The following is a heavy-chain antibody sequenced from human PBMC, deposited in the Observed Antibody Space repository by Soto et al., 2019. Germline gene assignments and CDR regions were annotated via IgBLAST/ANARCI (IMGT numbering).Heavy chain of an antibody. CDR1: GGSFSGYY. CDR3: ASLGKKYSSTHFDY. V-gene: IGHV4-34*01. CDR2: INHSGST. D-gene: IGHD6-13*01. Sequence: SETLSLTCAVYGGSFSGYYWTWIRQPPGTGLEWIGEINHSGSTNYNPSLKSRVTISVDTSKNQFSLKLSSVTAADTAVYYCASLGKKYSSTHFDYWGQGTLVTVS. J-gene: IGHJ4*02.